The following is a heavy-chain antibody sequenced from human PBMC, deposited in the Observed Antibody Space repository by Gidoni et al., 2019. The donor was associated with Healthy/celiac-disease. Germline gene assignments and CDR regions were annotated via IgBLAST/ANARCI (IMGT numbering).Heavy chain of an antibody. CDR1: GFTFSHAW. Sequence: EVQLVESGGGLVKTGGSLRLPCAASGFTFSHAWMSWVRQAPGKGLEWVGRIKSKTDGGTTDYAAPVKGRFTISRDDSKNTLYLQMNSLKTEDTAVYYCTTEVNGSGAKYYYYGMDVWGQGTTVTVSS. J-gene: IGHJ6*02. V-gene: IGHV3-15*01. D-gene: IGHD3-10*01. CDR2: IKSKTDGGTT. CDR3: TTEVNGSGAKYYYYGMDV.